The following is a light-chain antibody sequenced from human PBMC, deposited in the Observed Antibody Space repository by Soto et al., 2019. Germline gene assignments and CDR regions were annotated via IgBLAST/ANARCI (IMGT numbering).Light chain of an antibody. V-gene: IGKV3-11*01. Sequence: EIVLTQSPATLSLSPGERATLSCRASQSVSSYLAWYQQKPGQAPRLLIYDASKRATRIPARFNGSGSGTDFALTISSLEPENFPVYGCQPLRNWPRMYTFGQGNKLEIK. J-gene: IGKJ2*01. CDR2: DAS. CDR3: QPLRNWPRMYT. CDR1: QSVSSY.